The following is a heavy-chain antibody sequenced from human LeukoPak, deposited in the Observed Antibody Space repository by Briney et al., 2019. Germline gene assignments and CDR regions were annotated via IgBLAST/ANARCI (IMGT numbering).Heavy chain of an antibody. V-gene: IGHV4-34*01. CDR3: AGSYYPYYFDY. CDR2: INHSGST. Sequence: SETLSLTCAVYGGSFSGYYWSWIRQPPGKGLEWIGEINHSGSTNYNPSLKSRVTISVDTSKNQFSLKLSSVTAADTAVYYCAGSYYPYYFDYWGQGTLVTVSS. CDR1: GGSFSGYY. J-gene: IGHJ4*02. D-gene: IGHD3-10*01.